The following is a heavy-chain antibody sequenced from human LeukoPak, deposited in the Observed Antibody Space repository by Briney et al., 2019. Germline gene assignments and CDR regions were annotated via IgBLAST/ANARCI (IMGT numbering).Heavy chain of an antibody. CDR1: GFTFSSYE. D-gene: IGHD6-19*01. CDR2: ISSSGSTI. Sequence: GRSLRLSCAASGFTFSSYEMNWVRQAPGKGLEWVSYISSSGSTIYYADSVKGRFTISRDNAKNSLYLQMNSLRAEDTAVYYCARDRAEQWLVSSNYFDYWGQGTLVTVSS. V-gene: IGHV3-48*03. CDR3: ARDRAEQWLVSSNYFDY. J-gene: IGHJ4*02.